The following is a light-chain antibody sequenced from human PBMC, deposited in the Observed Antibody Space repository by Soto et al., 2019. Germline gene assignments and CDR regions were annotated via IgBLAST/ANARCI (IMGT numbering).Light chain of an antibody. CDR1: SSDVGANNL. Sequence: QSALTQPASVSASPGQSITISCSGSSSDVGANNLVSWYQQSPGKVPRLLIYEDSRRPTGISHRFSGSKSGDTASLTISGLRAEDEADYYCCFFTGTASQYVFGPGTKVTVL. CDR2: EDS. J-gene: IGLJ1*01. V-gene: IGLV2-23*01. CDR3: CFFTGTASQYV.